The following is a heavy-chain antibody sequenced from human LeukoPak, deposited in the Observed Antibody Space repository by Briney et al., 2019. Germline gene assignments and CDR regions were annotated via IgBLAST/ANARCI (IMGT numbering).Heavy chain of an antibody. J-gene: IGHJ4*02. D-gene: IGHD6-6*01. V-gene: IGHV7-4-1*02. Sequence: ASVKVSCKASGYTFTSYAMNWVRQAPVQELEWMGWINTNTGNPTYAQSFTGRVVFSLDTSLRAAYLQIRSLKAEDTAVYYCARGRDRRAARRNRLFYFDYWGQGTLVTVSS. CDR2: INTNTGNP. CDR3: ARGRDRRAARRNRLFYFDY. CDR1: GYTFTSYA.